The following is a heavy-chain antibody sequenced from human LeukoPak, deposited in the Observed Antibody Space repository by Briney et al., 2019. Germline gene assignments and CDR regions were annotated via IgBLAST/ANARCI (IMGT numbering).Heavy chain of an antibody. D-gene: IGHD1-26*01. CDR3: ARDAGWGYYDL. J-gene: IGHJ4*02. CDR1: GFTFSTSW. V-gene: IGHV3-7*01. CDR2: IDKHGFGK. Sequence: GGSLRLSCVASGFTFSTSWVTWVRQAPGKGLEWVANIDKHGFGKYYVDSVRGRFAISRDYASNSVFLQTDSLRAEDTSVYYCARDAGWGYYDLWGQGTPVTVSS.